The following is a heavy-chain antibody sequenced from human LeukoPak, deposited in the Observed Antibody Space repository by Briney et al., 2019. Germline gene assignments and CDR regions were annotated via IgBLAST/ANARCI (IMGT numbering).Heavy chain of an antibody. V-gene: IGHV1-46*01. CDR2: INPTGGST. J-gene: IGHJ4*02. D-gene: IGHD6-6*01. Sequence: ASVKVSCKASGYTFISYQMHWVRQAPGQGLAWMGIINPTGGSTSHAQKFQGRVTMTRDTSTSTVYMELSSLRSEDTAVYYCARKGSSSCFDYWGQGTLVTVSS. CDR1: GYTFISYQ. CDR3: ARKGSSSCFDY.